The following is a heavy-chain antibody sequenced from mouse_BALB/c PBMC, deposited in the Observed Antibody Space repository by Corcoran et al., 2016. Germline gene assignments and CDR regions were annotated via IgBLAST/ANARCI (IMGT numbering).Heavy chain of an antibody. CDR1: GFNIKDTY. D-gene: IGHD2-1*01. J-gene: IGHJ4*01. CDR3: ARKDGNLDYAMDY. V-gene: IGHV14-3*02. Sequence: EVQLQQSGAELVKPGASVKLSCTASGFNIKDTYMHWVKQRPEQGLEWIGRIDPANGNTKYDPKFQGKATITADTSSNTAYLQLSSLTSEDTAVYYCARKDGNLDYAMDYWGQGTSVTVSS. CDR2: IDPANGNT.